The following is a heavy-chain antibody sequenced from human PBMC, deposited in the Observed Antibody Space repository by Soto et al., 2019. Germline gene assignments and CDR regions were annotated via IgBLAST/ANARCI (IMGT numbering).Heavy chain of an antibody. CDR1: GGTFSSYT. CDR2: IIPILGIA. J-gene: IGHJ6*03. V-gene: IGHV1-69*02. CDR3: AIFSFHGGEYTYIDV. D-gene: IGHD3-16*01. Sequence: WASVKVSCKASGGTFSSYTISWVRQAPGQGLEWMGRIIPILGIANYAQKFQGRVTITADKSTSTAYTELSSLRSEDTAVYYCAIFSFHGGEYTYIDVCAKRSSVTVS.